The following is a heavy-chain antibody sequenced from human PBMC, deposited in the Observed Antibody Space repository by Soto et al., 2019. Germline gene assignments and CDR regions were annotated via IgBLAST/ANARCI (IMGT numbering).Heavy chain of an antibody. CDR2: ICYCGST. D-gene: IGHD6-19*01. V-gene: IGHV4-39*01. CDR3: ARIKGSGWYYFDY. CDR1: GGSISSSSYY. J-gene: IGHJ4*02. Sequence: QLQLQESGPGLVKPSETLSLTCTVSGGSISSSSYYWGWIRQPPGKWLEWIGSICYCGSTYYNPSPNSRVPISVDTSKNQFSLKLSSVTAADTAVYYCARIKGSGWYYFDYWGQGTLVTVSS.